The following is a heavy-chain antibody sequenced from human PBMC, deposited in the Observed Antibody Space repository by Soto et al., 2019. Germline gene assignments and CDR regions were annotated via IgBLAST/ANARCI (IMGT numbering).Heavy chain of an antibody. CDR3: ASRSYGELKTGGFDY. CDR2: ISAYNGNT. J-gene: IGHJ4*02. V-gene: IGHV1-18*01. CDR1: GYTFTSYG. D-gene: IGHD4-17*01. Sequence: QVQLVQSGAEVKKPGASVKVSCKASGYTFTSYGISWVRQATGQGREWMGWISAYNGNTNYAQKLQGRVTMTTDTSTSTAYMELRSLRSDDTAVYYCASRSYGELKTGGFDYWGQGTLVTVSS.